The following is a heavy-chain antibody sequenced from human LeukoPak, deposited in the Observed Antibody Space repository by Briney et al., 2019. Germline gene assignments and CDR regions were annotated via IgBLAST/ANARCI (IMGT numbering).Heavy chain of an antibody. Sequence: GGSLRLSCAASGFTFSGSAMHWVRQASGKGLEWVGRIRNKANGYATAYTASVKGRFTISRDDSKNTAYLQMNSLKTEDTAVYYCTRYSSSDNWFDPWGQGTLVTVSS. CDR2: IRNKANGYAT. CDR3: TRYSSSDNWFDP. D-gene: IGHD6-6*01. V-gene: IGHV3-73*01. CDR1: GFTFSGSA. J-gene: IGHJ5*02.